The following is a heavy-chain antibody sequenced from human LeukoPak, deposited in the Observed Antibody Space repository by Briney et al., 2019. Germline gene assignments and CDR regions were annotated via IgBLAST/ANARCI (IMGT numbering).Heavy chain of an antibody. CDR1: GGSISSYY. D-gene: IGHD6-19*01. Sequence: SETLSLTCTVSGGSISSYYWSWIRQPPGKGLEWIGCIYYSGSTNYNPSLKSRVTISVDTSKNQFSLKLSSVTAADTAVYYCARFYSSGWEYYFDYRGQGTLVTVSS. CDR2: IYYSGST. CDR3: ARFYSSGWEYYFDY. J-gene: IGHJ4*02. V-gene: IGHV4-59*01.